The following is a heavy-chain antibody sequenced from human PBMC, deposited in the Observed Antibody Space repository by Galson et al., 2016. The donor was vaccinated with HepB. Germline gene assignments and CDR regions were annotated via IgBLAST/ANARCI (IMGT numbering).Heavy chain of an antibody. CDR3: AHRRGSGSPWAYGAFDI. V-gene: IGHV2-5*02. CDR2: KYWDDDK. J-gene: IGHJ3*02. CDR1: GFSLSTTGVG. D-gene: IGHD1-26*01. Sequence: PALVKPTQTLTLTCTFSGFSLSTTGVGVGWIRQPPGKALEWLALKYWDDDKYYNPSLKNRLIITKDTSKNQVVLTMTNMDPVDTATYYCAHRRGSGSPWAYGAFDIWGQGTMVTVSS.